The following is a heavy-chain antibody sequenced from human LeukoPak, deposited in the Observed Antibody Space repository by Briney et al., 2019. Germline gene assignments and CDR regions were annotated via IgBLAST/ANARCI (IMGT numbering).Heavy chain of an antibody. CDR1: GFSLSSYW. CDR2: IKQDGSEK. J-gene: IGHJ4*02. V-gene: IGHV3-7*01. CDR3: ASDYYDSGSYLAFDY. D-gene: IGHD3-22*01. Sequence: GRSLRLSCAASGFSLSSYWMTWVRQAPGKGLEWVANIKQDGSEKNYVDSVKGRFTISRDNAKNSLYLQMNSLRAEDTAVYYCASDYYDSGSYLAFDYWGQGTLVTVSS.